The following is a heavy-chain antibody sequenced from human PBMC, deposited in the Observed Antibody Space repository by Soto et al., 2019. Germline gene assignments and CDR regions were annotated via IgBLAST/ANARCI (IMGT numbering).Heavy chain of an antibody. V-gene: IGHV3-48*02. D-gene: IGHD6-6*01. J-gene: IGHJ6*02. CDR2: ISSSTSTI. CDR1: GFTLSTYS. CDR3: ARDWAARPPHYYYYGMDV. Sequence: EVQLVESGGGLVQPGGSLRLSCAVSGFTLSTYSMNWVRQAPGKGLEWVSYISSSTSTIYYADSVKGRFTISRDNAKNSXXLQMNSLRDEDTAVYYCARDWAARPPHYYYYGMDVWGQGTTVTVSS.